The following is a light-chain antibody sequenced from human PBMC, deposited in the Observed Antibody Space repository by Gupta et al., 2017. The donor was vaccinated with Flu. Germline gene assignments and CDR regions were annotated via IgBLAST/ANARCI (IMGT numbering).Light chain of an antibody. Sequence: KGTTSCPGSNSNIRSDYVHWFRQLPGTAPKLVIYKNYERPPGVPDRFSGSKSGTSASLAISGLRSEDEADYYCIAWDDRLSGYVFGTGTKVTVL. CDR1: NSNIRSDY. CDR2: KNY. CDR3: IAWDDRLSGYV. V-gene: IGLV1-47*01. J-gene: IGLJ1*01.